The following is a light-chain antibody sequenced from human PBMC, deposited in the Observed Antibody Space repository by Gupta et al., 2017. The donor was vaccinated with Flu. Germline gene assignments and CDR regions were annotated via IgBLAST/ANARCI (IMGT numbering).Light chain of an antibody. CDR3: SSYAGNNNVV. Sequence: QSALNQPPSASGSPGQSVTISCTGTSSDVGGSNYVSWYQQHPVKAPKLMIYEVTKRSSGVPDRFSGSKSANTASLIVSGLQAEDEADYYCSSYAGNNNVVFGGGTKLTVL. CDR1: SSDVGGSNY. J-gene: IGLJ3*02. V-gene: IGLV2-8*01. CDR2: EVT.